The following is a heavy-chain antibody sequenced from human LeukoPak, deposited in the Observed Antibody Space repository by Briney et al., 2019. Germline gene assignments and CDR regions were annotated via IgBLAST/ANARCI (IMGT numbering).Heavy chain of an antibody. Sequence: PSETLSLTCAVYGGSFTDYYWNWVREPPGKGLEWIVEINARVVTNYNPSLKSRVTISVDSSKNQFSRTLTSMIAADTAIYYCARGQVPAARGYHWFDPWGQGTLVTVSS. J-gene: IGHJ5*02. CDR2: INARVVT. CDR3: ARGQVPAARGYHWFDP. V-gene: IGHV4-34*01. CDR1: GGSFTDYY. D-gene: IGHD2-2*01.